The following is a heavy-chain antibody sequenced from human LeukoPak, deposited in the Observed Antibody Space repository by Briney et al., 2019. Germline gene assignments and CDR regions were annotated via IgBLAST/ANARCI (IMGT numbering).Heavy chain of an antibody. J-gene: IGHJ6*03. CDR2: IRSDGSNK. Sequence: PGGSLRLSCAASGFTFSNYGMHWVRQAPGKGLEWVAFIRSDGSNKYYADSVKGRFTISRDNSKNTLYLQMNTLRAGDTAVYYCAKAGLPNYYYYYMDVWGKGTTVTISS. V-gene: IGHV3-30*02. CDR1: GFTFSNYG. CDR3: AKAGLPNYYYYYMDV.